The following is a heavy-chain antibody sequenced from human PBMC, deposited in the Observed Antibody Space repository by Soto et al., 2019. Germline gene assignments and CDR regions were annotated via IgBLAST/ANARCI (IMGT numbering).Heavy chain of an antibody. J-gene: IGHJ4*02. Sequence: AASGFHFDDYAMDWVRQAPGKGLEWVGRIRKKVNSYTTEYAASVKGRFPISRDDSKNSLYLQMNSLKTEDTAFYYCARVATAYNYDYWGQGTLVTVSS. CDR2: IRKKVNSYTT. CDR3: ARVATAYNYDY. CDR1: GFHFDDYA. D-gene: IGHD2-21*02. V-gene: IGHV3-72*01.